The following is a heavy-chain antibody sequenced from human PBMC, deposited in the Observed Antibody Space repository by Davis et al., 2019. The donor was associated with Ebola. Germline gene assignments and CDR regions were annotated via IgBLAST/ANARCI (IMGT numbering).Heavy chain of an antibody. CDR3: ARGGGYGGYGMDV. Sequence: MLGGSLRLSCAVYGVSFSGYYWNWIRQPPGKGLEWIGEINHSGRTNYNPSLKSRVTMSVDTSKNQFSLRVRSVTAADTAVYYCARGGGYGGYGMDVWGQGTTVTVSS. CDR1: GVSFSGYY. V-gene: IGHV4-34*01. J-gene: IGHJ6*02. D-gene: IGHD6-25*01. CDR2: INHSGRT.